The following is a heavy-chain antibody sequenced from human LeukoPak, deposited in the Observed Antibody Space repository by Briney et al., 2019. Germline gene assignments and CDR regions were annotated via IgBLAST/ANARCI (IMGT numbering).Heavy chain of an antibody. Sequence: GGSLRLSCAASGFTFDDYGMHWVRQAPGKGLEWVSGISWNSGSTAYADSVKGRFTLSRDNSKNTLFLQMNSLRVEDTAVYYCARGSRGLLRSAFDIWGQGTMVTVSS. CDR3: ARGSRGLLRSAFDI. J-gene: IGHJ3*02. CDR1: GFTFDDYG. D-gene: IGHD2/OR15-2a*01. V-gene: IGHV3-9*01. CDR2: ISWNSGST.